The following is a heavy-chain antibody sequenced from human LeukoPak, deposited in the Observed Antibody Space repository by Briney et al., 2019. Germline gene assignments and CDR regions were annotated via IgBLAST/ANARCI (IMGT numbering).Heavy chain of an antibody. CDR3: AKRGVVIRVILVGFHKEAYYFDS. CDR2: ISGSGGTT. D-gene: IGHD3-22*01. Sequence: PGGSLRLSCAVSGITLSNYGMSWVRQTPGKGLEWVAGISGSGGTTSYADSVKGRFTISRDNPKDTLYLQMNSRRAEDTAVYFCAKRGVVIRVILVGFHKEAYYFDSWGQGALVTVSS. V-gene: IGHV3-23*01. CDR1: GITLSNYG. J-gene: IGHJ4*02.